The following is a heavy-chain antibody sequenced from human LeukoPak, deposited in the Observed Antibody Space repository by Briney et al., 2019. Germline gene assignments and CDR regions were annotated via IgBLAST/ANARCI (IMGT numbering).Heavy chain of an antibody. Sequence: GASVKVSCKASGYTFTSYGISWVRQAPGQGLEWMGWISAYNGNTKYAQRLQGRVTMTTDTSTTTAYVELRSLRSDDTAVYYCARDQTQIWFGEGLWYFDYWGQGTLVTVSS. CDR2: ISAYNGNT. D-gene: IGHD3-10*01. CDR3: ARDQTQIWFGEGLWYFDY. CDR1: GYTFTSYG. J-gene: IGHJ4*02. V-gene: IGHV1-18*01.